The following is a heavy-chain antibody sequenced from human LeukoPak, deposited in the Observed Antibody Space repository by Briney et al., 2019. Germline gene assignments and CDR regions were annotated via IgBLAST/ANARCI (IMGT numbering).Heavy chain of an antibody. D-gene: IGHD4-23*01. Sequence: PGGSLRLSCAASGFTFTSYEMNWVRQAPGKGLEWVSYITISGSTIYYADSVKGRFTISRDNAKNSLYLQMNSLRAEDTAVYYCARDPTVANFHDAFDIWGQGTMVTVSS. CDR1: GFTFTSYE. CDR3: ARDPTVANFHDAFDI. V-gene: IGHV3-48*03. J-gene: IGHJ3*02. CDR2: ITISGSTI.